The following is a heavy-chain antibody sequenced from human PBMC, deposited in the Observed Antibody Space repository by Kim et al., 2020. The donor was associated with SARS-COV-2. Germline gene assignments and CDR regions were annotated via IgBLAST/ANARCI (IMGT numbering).Heavy chain of an antibody. CDR2: IYYSGST. Sequence: SETLSLTCTVSGGSISSSSYYWGWVRQPPGKGLEWIGSIYYSGSTYYNPSLRSRVTILVDTSKNQFSLKLSSVTAADTAVYFCARVVGGPLLWLGESIWGCYFDYWGQGTLVTVSS. D-gene: IGHD3-10*01. CDR3: ARVVGGPLLWLGESIWGCYFDY. V-gene: IGHV4-39*07. CDR1: GGSISSSSYY. J-gene: IGHJ4*02.